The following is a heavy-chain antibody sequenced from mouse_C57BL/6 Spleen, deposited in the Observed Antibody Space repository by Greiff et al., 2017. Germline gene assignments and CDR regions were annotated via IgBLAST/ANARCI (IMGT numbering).Heavy chain of an antibody. CDR2: IDPSASYT. D-gene: IGHD3-1*01. CDR1: GYTFTSYW. V-gene: IGHV1-50*01. Sequence: QVQLQQPGAELVKPGASVKLSCKASGYTFTSYWMKWVKQRPGQGLEWIGEIDPSASYTNYNQKFKGKATLTVDTSSSPAHMQLRSLPSDDAAVYYCASREGNYFDYWGQGTTLTVSS. CDR3: ASREGNYFDY. J-gene: IGHJ2*01.